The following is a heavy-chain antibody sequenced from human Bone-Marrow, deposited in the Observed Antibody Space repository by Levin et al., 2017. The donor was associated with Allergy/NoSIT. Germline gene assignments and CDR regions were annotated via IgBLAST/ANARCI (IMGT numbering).Heavy chain of an antibody. J-gene: IGHJ4*02. Sequence: PGGSLRLSCTASGFTFSTYAMSWVRQAPGKGLEWVSSISGGGGRTDYADSVKGRFTISRDNFKNTLYLQMNSLRVEDTAVYYCAKGMELWDIIAVGPPFDDWGQGTLVTVSS. CDR1: GFTFSTYA. D-gene: IGHD6-19*01. V-gene: IGHV3-23*01. CDR2: ISGGGGRT. CDR3: AKGMELWDIIAVGPPFDD.